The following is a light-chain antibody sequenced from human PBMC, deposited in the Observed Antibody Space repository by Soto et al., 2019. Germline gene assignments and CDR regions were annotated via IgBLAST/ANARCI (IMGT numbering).Light chain of an antibody. CDR2: EGN. Sequence: QSALTQPASVSGSPGQSITISCTGTSSDVGNYNLVSWYQQHPGKAPKLLIYEGNKRPSGVSNRFSGSKSGNTESLTISGLQADDEADYHCSSYAGSVTHVVFGGGTKVTVL. CDR1: SSDVGNYNL. CDR3: SSYAGSVTHVV. V-gene: IGLV2-23*01. J-gene: IGLJ2*01.